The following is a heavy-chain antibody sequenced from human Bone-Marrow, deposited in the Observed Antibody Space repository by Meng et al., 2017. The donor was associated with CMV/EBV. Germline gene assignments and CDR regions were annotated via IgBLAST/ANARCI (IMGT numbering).Heavy chain of an antibody. Sequence: SLRLSCAASGFTVSSNYMSWVRQAPGKGLEWVSVIYSGGSTYYADSVKGRFTISRDNSKNTQYLQMNSLRAEDTAVYYCARDKGGTTWGTGYYYGMDVWGQGTTVTLSS. V-gene: IGHV3-66*02. D-gene: IGHD1-7*01. J-gene: IGHJ6*02. CDR1: GFTVSSNY. CDR3: ARDKGGTTWGTGYYYGMDV. CDR2: IYSGGST.